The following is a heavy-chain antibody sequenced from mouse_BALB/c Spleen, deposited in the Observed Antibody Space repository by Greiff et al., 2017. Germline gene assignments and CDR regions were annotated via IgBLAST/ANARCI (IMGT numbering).Heavy chain of an antibody. Sequence: EVQRVESGPGLVKPSQSLSLTCTVTGYSITSDYAWHWIRQFPGNKLEWMGYIHYSGSTNYNPSLKSRISITRDTSKNQFFLQLNSVTTEDTATYYCARDGTYYYAMDYWGQGTSVTVSS. V-gene: IGHV3-2*02. D-gene: IGHD2-1*01. CDR2: IHYSGST. CDR1: GYSITSDYA. CDR3: ARDGTYYYAMDY. J-gene: IGHJ4*01.